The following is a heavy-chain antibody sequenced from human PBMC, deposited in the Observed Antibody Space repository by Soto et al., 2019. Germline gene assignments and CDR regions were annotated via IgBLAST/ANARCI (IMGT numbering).Heavy chain of an antibody. CDR1: GAAMSSYY. D-gene: IGHD3-22*01. J-gene: IGHJ3*01. Sequence: QLQESGPGLVKPSETLSLTCTVSGAAMSSYYWSWIRQSPGTGLAWIGYIYNSGTTDYNPSLKSRVTISVERSKFQFSLKLTSVTAADTAVYYCATDSTGYYSDAFDVWGQGARVIVSS. CDR2: IYNSGTT. V-gene: IGHV4-59*03. CDR3: ATDSTGYYSDAFDV.